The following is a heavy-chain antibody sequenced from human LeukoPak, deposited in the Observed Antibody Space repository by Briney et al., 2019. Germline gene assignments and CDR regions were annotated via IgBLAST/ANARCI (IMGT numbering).Heavy chain of an antibody. CDR3: AKEGYCSGGSCYWYAFDI. V-gene: IGHV3-48*04. CDR1: GFTFSSYS. J-gene: IGHJ3*02. Sequence: GGSLRLSCGASGFTFSSYSMNWVRQAPGKGLEWVSFISRTSSTIYYVDSVKGRFTISRDNAKNSLYLQMNSLRAEDTAVYYCAKEGYCSGGSCYWYAFDIWGQGTMVTVSS. CDR2: ISRTSSTI. D-gene: IGHD2-15*01.